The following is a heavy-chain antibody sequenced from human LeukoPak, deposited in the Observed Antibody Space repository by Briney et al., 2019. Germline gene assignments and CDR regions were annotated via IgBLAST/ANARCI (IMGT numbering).Heavy chain of an antibody. D-gene: IGHD2-15*01. Sequence: SETLSLTCGVSGGSISSSNWWTWVRQPPGKGLEWIGEIYHSGSTNYNPSLKSRVTISVDKSKNQFSLKLSSVTAADTAIYYYARAGGSSDYWGQGTLVTVSS. CDR3: ARAGGSSDY. CDR1: GGSISSSNW. J-gene: IGHJ4*02. V-gene: IGHV4-4*02. CDR2: IYHSGST.